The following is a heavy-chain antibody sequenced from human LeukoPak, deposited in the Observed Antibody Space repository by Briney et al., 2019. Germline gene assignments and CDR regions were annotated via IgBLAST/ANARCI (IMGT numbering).Heavy chain of an antibody. D-gene: IGHD4-17*01. CDR1: GFAFSSYA. CDR3: ARPLDYGAYYYYMDV. Sequence: GGSLRLSCEASGFAFSSYAMHWVRQAPGRGLEWVAVLWYDGSNKNYADSVKGRFTISGDNSKNTLYLQLNSLRAEDTAVYYCARPLDYGAYYYYMDVWGKGTTVTVSS. CDR2: LWYDGSNK. J-gene: IGHJ6*03. V-gene: IGHV3-33*01.